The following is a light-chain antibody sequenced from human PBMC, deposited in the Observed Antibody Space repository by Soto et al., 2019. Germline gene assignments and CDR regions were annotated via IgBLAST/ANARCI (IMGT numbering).Light chain of an antibody. CDR1: SSDVGGYNY. Sequence: QSALTQPASVSGSPGQSITISCTGTSSDVGGYNYVSWYQQHPGKVPKLMIYEVSNRPPGVSNRFSGSKSGNTASLTISGLQAEDEADYYCVSYIESTVTHWVFGGGTKVTVL. V-gene: IGLV2-14*01. J-gene: IGLJ3*02. CDR2: EVS. CDR3: VSYIESTVTHWV.